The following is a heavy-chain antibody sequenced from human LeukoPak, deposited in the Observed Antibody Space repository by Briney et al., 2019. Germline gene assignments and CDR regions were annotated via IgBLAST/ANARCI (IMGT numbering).Heavy chain of an antibody. D-gene: IGHD4-11*01. Sequence: GGSLRLSCAASGFTFSGYSMNWVRQASGKGLEWVSYISSSSSTIYYADSVKGRFTISRDNAKNSLYLQMNGLRAEDTAVYYCARGAPGLQHRSFDYWGQGTLVTVSS. CDR1: GFTFSGYS. CDR3: ARGAPGLQHRSFDY. CDR2: ISSSSSTI. V-gene: IGHV3-48*01. J-gene: IGHJ4*02.